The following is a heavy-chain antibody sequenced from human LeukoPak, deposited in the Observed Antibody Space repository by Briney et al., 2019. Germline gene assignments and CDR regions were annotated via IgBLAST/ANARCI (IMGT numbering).Heavy chain of an antibody. CDR1: AFTFSGSA. J-gene: IGHJ4*02. V-gene: IGHV3-73*01. Sequence: GGSLRLSCAASAFTFSGSAMHWVRQASGKGLEWVGRIRSKANSYETAYAASVKGRFTISRDDSKNTAYLQMNSLKTEDTAVYYCTRLSSAAAGHDYWGQGTLVTVSS. D-gene: IGHD6-13*01. CDR2: IRSKANSYET. CDR3: TRLSSAAAGHDY.